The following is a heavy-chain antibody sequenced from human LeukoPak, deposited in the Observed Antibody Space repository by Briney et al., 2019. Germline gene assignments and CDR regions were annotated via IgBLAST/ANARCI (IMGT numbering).Heavy chain of an antibody. D-gene: IGHD3-3*01. V-gene: IGHV4-38-2*02. Sequence: SETLSLTCSVSGYSISSGYYWGWIRQPPGKGLEWIGSIYQSGSTSYNPSLKSRVTISVDTSKNQFSLKLSSVTAADTAVYYCARSLIVLRFLSPHAFDIWGQGTMVTVSS. J-gene: IGHJ3*02. CDR1: GYSISSGYY. CDR3: ARSLIVLRFLSPHAFDI. CDR2: IYQSGST.